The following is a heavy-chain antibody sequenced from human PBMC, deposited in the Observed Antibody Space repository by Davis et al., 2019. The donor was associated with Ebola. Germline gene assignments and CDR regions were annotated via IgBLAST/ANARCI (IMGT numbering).Heavy chain of an antibody. CDR2: INPNTGGT. CDR3: ARGPPYGSGSYSDY. CDR1: GYTFTVYY. J-gene: IGHJ4*02. V-gene: IGHV1-2*04. D-gene: IGHD3-10*01. Sequence: AASVKVSCKTSGYTFTVYYVHWVRQAPGQGLEYMGRINPNTGGTSSAQEFQGWVTMTRDTSISTAYMELSSLGYDDTAVYFCARGPPYGSGSYSDYWGQGTLVTVSS.